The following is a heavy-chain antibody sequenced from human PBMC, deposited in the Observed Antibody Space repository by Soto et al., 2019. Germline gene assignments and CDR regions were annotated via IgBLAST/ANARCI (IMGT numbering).Heavy chain of an antibody. CDR1: GGSISSYY. D-gene: IGHD6-6*01. V-gene: IGHV4-59*12. CDR3: ARSWLVRFHRSGP. J-gene: IGHJ5*02. Sequence: SETLSLTCTVSGGSISSYYWSWIRQPPGKGLEWIGDIYHSGSTNYNPSLKSRVTISVDTSKNQFSLKLSSVTAADTAVYFCARSWLVRFHRSGPWGQGTLVTVSS. CDR2: IYHSGST.